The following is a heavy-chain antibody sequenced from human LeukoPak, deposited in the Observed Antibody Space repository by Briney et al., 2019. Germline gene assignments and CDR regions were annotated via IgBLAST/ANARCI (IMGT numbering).Heavy chain of an antibody. CDR1: GFTFSSYA. CDR3: AKPMYTSSWCNDY. CDR2: IRYDGGNK. Sequence: GGSLRLSCAASGFTFSSYAMSWVRQAPGRGLEWVAFIRYDGGNKYYADSVKGRFTISRDNSKNTLYLQMNSLRAEDTAVFYCAKPMYTSSWCNDYWGQGTLVTVSS. D-gene: IGHD6-13*01. V-gene: IGHV3-30*02. J-gene: IGHJ4*02.